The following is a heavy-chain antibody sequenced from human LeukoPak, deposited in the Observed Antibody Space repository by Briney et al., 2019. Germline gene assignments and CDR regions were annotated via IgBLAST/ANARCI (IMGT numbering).Heavy chain of an antibody. CDR2: IYTSGST. J-gene: IGHJ5*02. CDR3: ARDFGETALPNWFDP. V-gene: IGHV4-4*07. Sequence: SETLSLTCTVSGGSISSYYWSWIRQPAGKGLEWIGRIYTSGSTYYNPSLKSRVTISVDTSKNQFSLRLTSVTAADTAVYYCARDFGETALPNWFDPWGQGTLVTVSS. D-gene: IGHD3-16*01. CDR1: GGSISSYY.